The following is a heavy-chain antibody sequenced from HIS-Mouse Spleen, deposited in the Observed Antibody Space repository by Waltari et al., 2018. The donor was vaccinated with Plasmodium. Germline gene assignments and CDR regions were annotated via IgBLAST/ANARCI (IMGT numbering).Heavy chain of an antibody. V-gene: IGHV4-34*01. J-gene: IGHJ2*01. CDR3: ARVTSSGVYWYFDL. CDR2: INHSGST. Sequence: QVQLQQWGAGLLKPSETLSLTCAVYGGSFSGYYWIWIRQPPGKGLEWIGEINHSGSTNYNPSLKSRVTISVDTSKNQFSLKLSPVTAADTAVYYCARVTSSGVYWYFDLWGRGTLVTVSS. CDR1: GGSFSGYY. D-gene: IGHD3-3*01.